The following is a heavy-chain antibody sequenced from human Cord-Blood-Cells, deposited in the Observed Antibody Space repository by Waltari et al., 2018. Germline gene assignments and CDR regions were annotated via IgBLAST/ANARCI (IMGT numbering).Heavy chain of an antibody. CDR3: ARLAEYSSGWYKDY. J-gene: IGHJ4*02. Sequence: QVQLQQWGAGLVKPSETLSLTCAVYGGSFSGAYRSWIRQPPGKGLEWIGEINHSGSTNYNPSLKSRVTISVDTSKNQFSLKPSSVTAADTAVYYCARLAEYSSGWYKDYWGQGTLVTVSS. D-gene: IGHD6-19*01. CDR1: GGSFSGAY. V-gene: IGHV4-34*01. CDR2: INHSGST.